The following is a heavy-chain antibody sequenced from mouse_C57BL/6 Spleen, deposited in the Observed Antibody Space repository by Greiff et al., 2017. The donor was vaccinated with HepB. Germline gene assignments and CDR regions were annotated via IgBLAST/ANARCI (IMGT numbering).Heavy chain of an antibody. D-gene: IGHD1-1*01. CDR2: IDPETGGT. V-gene: IGHV1-15*01. Sequence: QVQLKQSGAELVRPGASVTLSCKASGYTFTDYEMHWVKQTPVHGLEWIGAIDPETGGTASNQKFKGKAILTADKSSSTAYMELRSLTSEDSAVYYCTRRYSYGSMYYFDYWGQGTTLTVSS. CDR3: TRRYSYGSMYYFDY. CDR1: GYTFTDYE. J-gene: IGHJ2*01.